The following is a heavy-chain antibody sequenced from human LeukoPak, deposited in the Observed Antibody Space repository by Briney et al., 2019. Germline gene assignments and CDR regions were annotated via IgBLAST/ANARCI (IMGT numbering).Heavy chain of an antibody. Sequence: SETLSLTCTVSGYSISSGYYWGWIRQPPGKGLEWIGSIYHSGSTYYNPSLKSRVTISVDTSKNQFSLRLTSVTAADTAVYYCARRLGRVRGVTPRPPDYWGQGTLVTVSS. J-gene: IGHJ4*02. CDR2: IYHSGST. V-gene: IGHV4-38-2*02. CDR1: GYSISSGYY. CDR3: ARRLGRVRGVTPRPPDY. D-gene: IGHD3-10*01.